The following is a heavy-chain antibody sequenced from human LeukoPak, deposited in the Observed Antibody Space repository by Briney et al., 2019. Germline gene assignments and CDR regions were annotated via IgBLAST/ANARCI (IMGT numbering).Heavy chain of an antibody. D-gene: IGHD5-12*01. CDR3: GGSGHDWDYYMDV. CDR1: GFTFSSYG. CDR2: IRYDGSNK. V-gene: IGHV3-30*02. J-gene: IGHJ6*03. Sequence: GGSLRLSCAASGFTFSSYGMHWVRQAPGKGLEWVAFIRYDGSNKYYADSVKGRFTISRDNSKNTLYLQMNSLRGEDTAVYYCGGSGHDWDYYMDVWGKGTTVTVSS.